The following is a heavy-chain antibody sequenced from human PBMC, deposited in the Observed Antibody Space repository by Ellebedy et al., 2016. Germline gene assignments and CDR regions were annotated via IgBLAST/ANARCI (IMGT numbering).Heavy chain of an antibody. CDR2: IYYSGST. Sequence: SETLFLTCTVPGGSISSYYWSWIRQPPGKGLEWIGYIYYSGSTYYNPSLKSRVTISVDTSKNQFSLKLSSVTAADTAVYYCARHEKARDIVATIFPDDAFDIWGQGTMVTVSS. V-gene: IGHV4-59*04. CDR1: GGSISSYY. CDR3: ARHEKARDIVATIFPDDAFDI. J-gene: IGHJ3*02. D-gene: IGHD5-12*01.